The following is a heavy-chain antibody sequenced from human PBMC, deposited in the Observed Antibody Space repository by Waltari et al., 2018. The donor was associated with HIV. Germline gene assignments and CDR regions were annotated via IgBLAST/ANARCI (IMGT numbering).Heavy chain of an antibody. CDR1: GDSIRNSTYF. D-gene: IGHD1-26*01. CDR2: IYYSGST. J-gene: IGHJ2*01. CDR3: ARHALRVGAAYWSFDL. Sequence: QLQLQESGPGLVKPSETLSPTCTVSGDSIRNSTYFWGWIRQPPGKGLEWIGRIYYSGSTYYNPSLKSRVTISVDTSKNQFSLKVNSVTAADTAVYYCARHALRVGAAYWSFDLWGRGTLVTVSS. V-gene: IGHV4-39*01.